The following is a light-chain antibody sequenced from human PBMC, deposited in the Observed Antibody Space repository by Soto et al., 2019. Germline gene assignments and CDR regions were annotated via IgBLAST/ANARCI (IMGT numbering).Light chain of an antibody. Sequence: EIVMTQSPATLSVSPGERATLSCRASQSVSSNLAWYQQKPGQTPKLLIYVTSTRATGIPARFSGSGSGTEFTLTLSSLQSKDFAVYYCQQYNVWPLTFGGGTKVEFK. CDR2: VTS. V-gene: IGKV3-15*01. J-gene: IGKJ4*01. CDR3: QQYNVWPLT. CDR1: QSVSSN.